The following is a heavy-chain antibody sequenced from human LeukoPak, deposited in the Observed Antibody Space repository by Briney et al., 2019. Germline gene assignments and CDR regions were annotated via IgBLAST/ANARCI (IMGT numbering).Heavy chain of an antibody. V-gene: IGHV3-23*01. CDR2: ISGSGART. CDR3: AKERAATTTFDY. Sequence: GGSLTLSCAASRFTFSTYAMSGVRQAPGRGLVWVSLISGSGARTYYANSVKGRFTISRDNSKNTLYLQMDSLRTEDTAVYYCAKERAATTTFDYWGEGTLITVSS. CDR1: RFTFSTYA. J-gene: IGHJ4*02. D-gene: IGHD6-25*01.